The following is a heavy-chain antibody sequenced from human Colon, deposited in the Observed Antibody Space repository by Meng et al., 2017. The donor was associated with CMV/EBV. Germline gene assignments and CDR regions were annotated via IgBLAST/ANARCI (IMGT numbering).Heavy chain of an antibody. CDR1: GNTFTGYY. J-gene: IGHJ4*02. D-gene: IGHD5-12*01. Sequence: ASVKVSCKASGNTFTGYYIHWVRQTPGQGLEWMGWIDPKSGGTNYAQKFQGRVTMTRDTSTSTVYMELSSLRSEDTAVYYCAREQPVAKTEKFDYWGQGTLVTVSS. CDR2: IDPKSGGT. CDR3: AREQPVAKTEKFDY. V-gene: IGHV1-2*02.